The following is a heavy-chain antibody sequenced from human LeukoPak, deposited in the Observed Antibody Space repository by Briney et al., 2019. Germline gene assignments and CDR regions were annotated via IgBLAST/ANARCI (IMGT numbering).Heavy chain of an antibody. J-gene: IGHJ3*01. V-gene: IGHV1-69*05. Sequence: SVKVSCKASGGTFSSYAISWVRQAPGQGLEWMGGIIPIFGTANYAQKFQGRVTMTRNTSISTAYMELNSLRSEDTAVYYCARPRAYYYGPGRTDAFDLWGQGTMVTVSS. CDR1: GGTFSSYA. CDR3: ARPRAYYYGPGRTDAFDL. D-gene: IGHD3-10*01. CDR2: IIPIFGTA.